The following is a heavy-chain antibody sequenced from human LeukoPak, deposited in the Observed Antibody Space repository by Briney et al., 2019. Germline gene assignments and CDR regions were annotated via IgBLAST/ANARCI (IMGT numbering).Heavy chain of an antibody. D-gene: IGHD5-12*01. V-gene: IGHV3-66*02. CDR3: ARDVGGMATGYFDY. CDR1: GLTVSSNF. Sequence: GGSLRLSCAASGLTVSSNFMSWVRQAPGKGLEWVSVIHSDGRTFYADTVKGRFTASRDNSNDMLFLQMNSLRAEDTAVYYCARDVGGMATGYFDYWGQGTPVTVSS. CDR2: IHSDGRT. J-gene: IGHJ4*02.